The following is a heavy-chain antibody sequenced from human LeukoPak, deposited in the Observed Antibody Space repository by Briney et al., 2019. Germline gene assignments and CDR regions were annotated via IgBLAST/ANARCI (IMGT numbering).Heavy chain of an antibody. Sequence: SETLSLTCTVSGCSINSYDWSWIRQAPGKGLEWIGDIYYSGSTNCNPSPKSRVTISVGTSKNQFSLKLSSVTAADTVVYYCARAPVDPASVGFDPWGQGTLVTVSS. CDR1: GCSINSYD. J-gene: IGHJ5*02. V-gene: IGHV4-59*12. CDR2: IYYSGST. D-gene: IGHD5-18*01. CDR3: ARAPVDPASVGFDP.